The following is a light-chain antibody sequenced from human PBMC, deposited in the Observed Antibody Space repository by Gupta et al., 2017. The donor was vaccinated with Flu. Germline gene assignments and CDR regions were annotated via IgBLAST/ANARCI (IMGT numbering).Light chain of an antibody. CDR2: AAS. CDR3: QQYGSTRGYS. CDR1: QTINLNY. Sequence: RATLSCRASQTINLNYLAWFQQKSGLAPRLLIYAASTRATGIPDRFRGGGSGTDFTLTISRLEPEDFAVYYCQQYGSTRGYSFGQGTQLEIK. V-gene: IGKV3-20*01. J-gene: IGKJ2*03.